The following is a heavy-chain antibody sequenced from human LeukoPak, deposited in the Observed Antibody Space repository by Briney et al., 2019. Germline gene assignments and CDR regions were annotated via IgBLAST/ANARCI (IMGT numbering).Heavy chain of an antibody. J-gene: IGHJ3*02. Sequence: PSETLTLTFTVSGGSINSGAYYWSWIRQPPGKGLEWIGYIYYSGSNYYNPSLKSRVTISVDTSKNQFSLKLSSVTAADTAVYYGAGCSGGSPVDAFHIWGQGTMVTVSS. CDR1: GGSINSGAYY. CDR2: IYYSGSN. D-gene: IGHD2-15*01. V-gene: IGHV4-31*03. CDR3: AGCSGGSPVDAFHI.